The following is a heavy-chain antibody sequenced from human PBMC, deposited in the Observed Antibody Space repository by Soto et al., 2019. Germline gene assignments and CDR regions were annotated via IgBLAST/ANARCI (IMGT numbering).Heavy chain of an antibody. V-gene: IGHV3-49*04. J-gene: IGHJ4*02. CDR2: IRSEAYGGTT. CDR1: GFTFGDYA. D-gene: IGHD2-21*01. CDR3: SRVFSARCFDC. Sequence: PGGSLRLSCTASGFTFGDYAMTWVRQAPGKGLEWVGFIRSEAYGGTTEYAASVKGRFTISRDDSRSIAYLKMNSLKTEDKAAYYCSRVFSARCFDCWGQGTMVTVSS.